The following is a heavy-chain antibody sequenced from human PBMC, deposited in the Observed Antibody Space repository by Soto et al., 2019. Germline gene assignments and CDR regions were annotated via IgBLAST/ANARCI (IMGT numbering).Heavy chain of an antibody. D-gene: IGHD6-13*01. V-gene: IGHV3-7*05. CDR2: IKQNGSEK. CDR1: GFTFSNYW. Sequence: GGSLRLSCAASGFTFSNYWMTWVHQAPGKGLEWVANIKQNGSEKDYVDSVKGRFTISRDNAQNSLFLQMNSLRVDDTAVYYCARVIPTTAAGTDYWGQGTLVTVSS. J-gene: IGHJ4*02. CDR3: ARVIPTTAAGTDY.